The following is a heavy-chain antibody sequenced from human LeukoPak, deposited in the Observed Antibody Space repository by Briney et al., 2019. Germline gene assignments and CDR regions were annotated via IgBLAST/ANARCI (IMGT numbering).Heavy chain of an antibody. CDR1: GGSISSSNYY. V-gene: IGHV4-39*01. D-gene: IGHD3-22*01. CDR2: IYYSGST. Sequence: PSETLSLTCTVSGGSISSSNYYWGWIRQPPGKRLEWIGNIYYSGSTYYNPSLKSRVTISVDTPKNQFSLKLSSVTAADTAVYCCASVARDSSGYHYFDYWGQGTLVTVSS. CDR3: ASVARDSSGYHYFDY. J-gene: IGHJ4*02.